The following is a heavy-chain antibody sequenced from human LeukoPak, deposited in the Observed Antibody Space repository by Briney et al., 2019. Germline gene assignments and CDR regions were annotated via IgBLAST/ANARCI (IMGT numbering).Heavy chain of an antibody. CDR1: GYTFTGYH. CDR3: ARGLPRYSSSWSNWFDP. D-gene: IGHD6-13*01. J-gene: IGHJ5*02. CDR2: INPNSGCT. V-gene: IGHV1-2*02. Sequence: ASVKVSCKASGYTFTGYHMHWVRQAPGQGLEWMGWINPNSGCTNYAQKFQGRVTMTRDTSISTAYMELSRLRSDDTAVYYCARGLPRYSSSWSNWFDPWGQGTLVTVSS.